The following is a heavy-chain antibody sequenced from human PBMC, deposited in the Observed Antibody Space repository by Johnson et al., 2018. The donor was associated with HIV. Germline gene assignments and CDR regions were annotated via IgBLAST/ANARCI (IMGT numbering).Heavy chain of an antibody. D-gene: IGHD3-9*01. V-gene: IGHV3-30*18. Sequence: QVQLVESGGGVVQPGRSLRLSCAASGFTFSSYGMHWVRQAPGKGLEWVTVISYDGSNKYYADSVKGRFTISRDNSKRTLYLQMNSLSAEETAVYYCAKVKYYDILTGDPGAFDIWGQGTMVTVSS. CDR1: GFTFSSYG. CDR3: AKVKYYDILTGDPGAFDI. CDR2: ISYDGSNK. J-gene: IGHJ3*02.